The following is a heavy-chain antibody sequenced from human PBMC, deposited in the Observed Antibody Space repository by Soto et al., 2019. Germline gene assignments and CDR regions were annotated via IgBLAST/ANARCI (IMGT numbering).Heavy chain of an antibody. V-gene: IGHV3-48*01. Sequence: GGSLRLSCEASGVNFISYSMNWVRQAPGKGLEWVSYISSSSSTIYYADSVKGRFTISRDKAKNSLYLQMNSLRAEDTAVYFCARRYYTNGWYDAFDVWGRGTMVTVSS. D-gene: IGHD6-19*01. CDR2: ISSSSSTI. J-gene: IGHJ3*01. CDR3: ARRYYTNGWYDAFDV. CDR1: GVNFISYS.